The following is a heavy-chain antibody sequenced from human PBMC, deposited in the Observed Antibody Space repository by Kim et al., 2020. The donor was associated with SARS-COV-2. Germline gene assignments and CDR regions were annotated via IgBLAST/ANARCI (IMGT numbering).Heavy chain of an antibody. J-gene: IGHJ4*01. D-gene: IGHD2-2*01. Sequence: GGSLRLSCAASGFTVSSKYMSWVRQAPGKGLEWVSVIYSGGSTYYADSVKGRFTISRDNSKNTLYLQMNSLRAEDTAVYYCARGGGHCSSTSCSFDYWGHGTLVTVSS. CDR1: GFTVSSKY. V-gene: IGHV3-66*01. CDR3: ARGGGHCSSTSCSFDY. CDR2: IYSGGST.